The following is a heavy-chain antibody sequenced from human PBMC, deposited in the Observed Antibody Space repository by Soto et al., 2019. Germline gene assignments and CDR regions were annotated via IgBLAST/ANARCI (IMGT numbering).Heavy chain of an antibody. V-gene: IGHV1-69*13. CDR3: ARKYCSSTICYRYNWSDP. D-gene: IGHD2-2*02. J-gene: IGHJ5*02. Sequence: VASVNVSCKATGGTFSSYAISWVRQAPGQGLEWMGGIIPIFGTANYAQKFQGRVTITADESTSTAYMELSSLRSEDTAVYYCARKYCSSTICYRYNWSDPWGQGPWSPCPQ. CDR2: IIPIFGTA. CDR1: GGTFSSYA.